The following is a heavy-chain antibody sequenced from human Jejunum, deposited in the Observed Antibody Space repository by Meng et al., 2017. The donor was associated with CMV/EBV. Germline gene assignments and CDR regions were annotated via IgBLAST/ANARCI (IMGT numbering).Heavy chain of an antibody. CDR1: GASVISVNYY. CDR3: ARQGDNNYYYTMDV. V-gene: IGHV4-61*07. CDR2: IFHSGSP. J-gene: IGHJ6*02. Sequence: GASVISVNYYWSWIRQTPGKGLEWIGYIFHSGSPNYNPSLESRVTISVDTSKNQFSLKLSSVTAADTAVYYCARQGDNNYYYTMDVWGQGTTVTVSS. D-gene: IGHD2-15*01.